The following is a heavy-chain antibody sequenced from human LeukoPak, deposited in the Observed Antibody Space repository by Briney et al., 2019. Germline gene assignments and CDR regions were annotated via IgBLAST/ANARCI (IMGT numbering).Heavy chain of an antibody. CDR2: ISYDGSNK. CDR3: AKEQAVAADY. CDR1: GFTFSSYG. V-gene: IGHV3-30*18. J-gene: IGHJ4*02. D-gene: IGHD6-19*01. Sequence: PGRSLRLSCAASGFTFSSYGMHWVRQAPGKGLEWVAVISYDGSNKYYADSVKGRFTISRDNSKNTLYLQMNSLRAEDTAVYYCAKEQAVAADYWGQGTLVTVSP.